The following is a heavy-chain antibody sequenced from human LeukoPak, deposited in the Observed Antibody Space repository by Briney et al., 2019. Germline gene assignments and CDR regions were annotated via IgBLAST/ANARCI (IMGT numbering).Heavy chain of an antibody. Sequence: SETLSPTCSVSGGSISGHYWNWIRQPAGKGLEWIGRIYVSGSTDYNPSLKSRVTMSVDTSRSQFSLKLSSVTAADTAVYYCARDRGATTRTFDYWGQGTLVTVSS. CDR3: ARDRGATTRTFDY. CDR2: IYVSGST. V-gene: IGHV4-4*07. CDR1: GGSISGHY. J-gene: IGHJ4*02. D-gene: IGHD1-26*01.